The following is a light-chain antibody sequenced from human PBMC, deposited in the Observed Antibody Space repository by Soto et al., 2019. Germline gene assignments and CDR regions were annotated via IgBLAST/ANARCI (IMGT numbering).Light chain of an antibody. CDR1: QSVRSH. V-gene: IGKV3-20*01. Sequence: PGETATLSCRASQSVRSHLAWHQQKPGQTPRLLIYGASSRATGIPDRFSGSGSGTDFTLTISRLEPEDFAVYYCQQHGSSPITFGQGTRLEIK. CDR2: GAS. J-gene: IGKJ5*01. CDR3: QQHGSSPIT.